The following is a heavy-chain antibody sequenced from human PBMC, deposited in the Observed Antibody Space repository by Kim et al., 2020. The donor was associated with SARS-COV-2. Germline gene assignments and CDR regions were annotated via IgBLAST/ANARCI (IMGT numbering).Heavy chain of an antibody. CDR2: IIPIFGTA. Sequence: SVKVSCKASGGTFSSYAISWVRQAPGQGLEWMGGIIPIFGTANYAQKFQGRVTITADESTSTAYMELSSLRSEDTAVYYCARPSMVRGVLGYYYGMDVWGQGTTVTVSS. V-gene: IGHV1-69*13. J-gene: IGHJ6*02. CDR3: ARPSMVRGVLGYYYGMDV. CDR1: GGTFSSYA. D-gene: IGHD3-10*01.